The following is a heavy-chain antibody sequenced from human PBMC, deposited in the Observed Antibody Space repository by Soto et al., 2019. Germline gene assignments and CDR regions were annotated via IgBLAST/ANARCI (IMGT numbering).Heavy chain of an antibody. V-gene: IGHV1-69*01. CDR2: IIPIFGAA. J-gene: IGHJ4*02. D-gene: IGHD3-10*01. Sequence: QLHLVQSGAEVTKPGSSVKVSCKASEGTFTSYAFSWVRQAPGQGLEWMGGIIPIFGAADYAQNFQGRVTITADESTSTDYMELGSLRSEDTAFYYFASRDGSGSYPTHNAFDSWCQGTLVSVPS. CDR1: EGTFTSYA. CDR3: ASRDGSGSYPTHNAFDS.